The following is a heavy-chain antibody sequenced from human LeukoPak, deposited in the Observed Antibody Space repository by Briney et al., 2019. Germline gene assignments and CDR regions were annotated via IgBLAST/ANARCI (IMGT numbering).Heavy chain of an antibody. V-gene: IGHV3-9*01. D-gene: IGHD2-2*01. CDR1: GFTFDDYA. Sequence: GGXLRLSCXASGFTFDDYAMHWVRQAPGKGLEWVSGISWNSGSIGYADSVKGRFTISRDNAKNSLYLQMNSLRAEDTALYYCAKGYCSSTSCSAFDYWGQGTLVTVSS. CDR3: AKGYCSSTSCSAFDY. J-gene: IGHJ4*02. CDR2: ISWNSGSI.